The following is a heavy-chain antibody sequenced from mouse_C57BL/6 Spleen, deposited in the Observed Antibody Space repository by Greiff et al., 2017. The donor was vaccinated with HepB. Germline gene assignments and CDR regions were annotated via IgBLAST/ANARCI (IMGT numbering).Heavy chain of an antibody. CDR3: AKAGGYGSSYEFAY. CDR1: GFSLTSYG. D-gene: IGHD1-1*01. Sequence: VHLVESGPGLVQPSQSLSITCTVSGFSLTSYGVHWVRQSPGKGLEWLGVIWRGGSTDYNAAFMSRLSITKDNAKSQVFFKMNSLQADDTAIYYCAKAGGYGSSYEFAYWGQGTLVTVSA. V-gene: IGHV2-5*01. J-gene: IGHJ3*01. CDR2: IWRGGST.